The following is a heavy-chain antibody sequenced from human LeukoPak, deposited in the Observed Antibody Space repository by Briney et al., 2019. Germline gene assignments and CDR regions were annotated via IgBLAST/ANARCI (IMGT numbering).Heavy chain of an antibody. CDR2: IYYSGST. D-gene: IGHD3-22*01. CDR1: GGSISSSSYY. Sequence: PSETLSLTCTVSGGSISSSSYYWGWIRQPPGKGLEWIGSIYYSGSTYYNPSLKNRVTISVDTSKNQFSLKLSSVTAADTAVYYCASLPVYYDSSGYWAWGQGTLVTVSS. J-gene: IGHJ5*02. CDR3: ASLPVYYDSSGYWA. V-gene: IGHV4-39*07.